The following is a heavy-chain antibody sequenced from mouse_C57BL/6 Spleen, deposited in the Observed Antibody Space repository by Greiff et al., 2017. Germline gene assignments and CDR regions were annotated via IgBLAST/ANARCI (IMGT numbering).Heavy chain of an antibody. CDR2: ISSGSSTI. D-gene: IGHD1-1*01. CDR3: ARESDYCGSPAWFAY. J-gene: IGHJ3*01. Sequence: EVQLVESGGGLVKPGGSLKLSCAASGFTFSDYGMHWVRQAPEKGLEWVAYISSGSSTIYYADTVKGRFPISRDNAKNTLFLQMTSLKSEDTAMYYYARESDYCGSPAWFAYWGQGTLVTVSA. CDR1: GFTFSDYG. V-gene: IGHV5-17*01.